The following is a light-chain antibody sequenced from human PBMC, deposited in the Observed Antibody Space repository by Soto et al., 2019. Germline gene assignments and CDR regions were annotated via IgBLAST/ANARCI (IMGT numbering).Light chain of an antibody. J-gene: IGKJ1*01. Sequence: EIVLTQSPATLSLSPGERATLSCISSQSVSNNYLAWYQQKPGQAPRLLIYGASNRATGIPDRFSGSGSGTDFTLTISRLEPEDFAVYYCQQYGSSPETFGQGTKVDIK. V-gene: IGKV3-20*01. CDR3: QQYGSSPET. CDR2: GAS. CDR1: QSVSNNY.